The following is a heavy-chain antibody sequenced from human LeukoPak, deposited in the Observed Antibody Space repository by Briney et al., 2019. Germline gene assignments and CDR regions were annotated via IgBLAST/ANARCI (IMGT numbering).Heavy chain of an antibody. CDR2: ISYDGSNK. V-gene: IGHV3-30*04. Sequence: PGRSLGLSCAASGFTFSSYAMHWVRQAPGKGLEWVAVISYDGSNKYYADSVKGRFTISRGNSKNTLYLQMNSLRAEDTAVYYCARDGGDIVVVVAASTGSGYFDYWGQGTLVTVSS. D-gene: IGHD2-15*01. CDR1: GFTFSSYA. CDR3: ARDGGDIVVVVAASTGSGYFDY. J-gene: IGHJ4*02.